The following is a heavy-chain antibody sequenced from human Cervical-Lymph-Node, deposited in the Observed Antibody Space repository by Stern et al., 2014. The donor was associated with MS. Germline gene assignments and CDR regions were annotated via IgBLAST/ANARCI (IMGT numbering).Heavy chain of an antibody. D-gene: IGHD6-13*01. J-gene: IGHJ4*02. CDR3: ASAYSSSHYYFDY. Sequence: VQLVESGGGVVQPGRSLRLSCAASGFSFSRYAMHWVRQAPGKGLEWVALIGYDGSNPYYGDSVTGRFTISRDNFKNTLYLQMNSLRAEDTAVYYCASAYSSSHYYFDYWGQGTLVTVSS. CDR1: GFSFSRYA. CDR2: IGYDGSNP. V-gene: IGHV3-33*01.